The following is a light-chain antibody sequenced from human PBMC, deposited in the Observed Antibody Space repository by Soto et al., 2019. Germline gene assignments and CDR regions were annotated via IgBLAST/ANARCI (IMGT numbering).Light chain of an antibody. Sequence: QSALAQPASVSGSPGQSITISCTGTSSDVGGYNYVSWYQQHPGRAPKLMIYDVSNRPSGVSNRFSGSKSGNTASLTISGIQAGDEADYYCGSYTRSNTVVFGGGTKLTVL. CDR3: GSYTRSNTVV. CDR1: SSDVGGYNY. V-gene: IGLV2-14*01. J-gene: IGLJ2*01. CDR2: DVS.